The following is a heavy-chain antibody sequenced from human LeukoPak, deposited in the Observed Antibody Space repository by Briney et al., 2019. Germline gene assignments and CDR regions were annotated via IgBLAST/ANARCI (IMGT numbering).Heavy chain of an antibody. D-gene: IGHD6-19*01. CDR3: ATFQQWLVPI. CDR1: GGSISSSSYY. CDR2: IHYSGST. Sequence: SETLSLTCTVSGGSISSSSYYWGWIRQPPGKGLEWIGSIHYSGSTYYNPSLKSRVTISVDTSKNQFSLKLSSVTAADTAVYYCATFQQWLVPIWGQGTLVTVSS. J-gene: IGHJ4*02. V-gene: IGHV4-39*07.